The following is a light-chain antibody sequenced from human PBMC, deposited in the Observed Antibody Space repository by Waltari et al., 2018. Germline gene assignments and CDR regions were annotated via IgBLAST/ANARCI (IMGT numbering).Light chain of an antibody. CDR3: QHYISYSWT. V-gene: IGKV1-5*03. CDR2: KAS. CDR1: QSLNDW. J-gene: IGKJ1*01. Sequence: DIQMTQSPSTLSASVEDVVTITCRASQSLNDWLAWYQQKPGKAPKLLIYKASSLETGVPSRFSGSGSGTEFTLTISSLQPDDFATYYCQHYISYSWTFGQGTKVEIK.